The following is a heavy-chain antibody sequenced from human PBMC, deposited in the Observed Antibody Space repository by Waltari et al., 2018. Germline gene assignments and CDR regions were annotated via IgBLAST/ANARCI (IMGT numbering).Heavy chain of an antibody. V-gene: IGHV1-69*04. CDR1: GGTFSSYA. CDR3: ARGRGSRRWDFDY. J-gene: IGHJ4*02. D-gene: IGHD3-10*01. CDR2: INPNSGGT. Sequence: QVQLVQSGAEVKTPGSSVKVSCKASGGTFSSYAISWVRPAPGQGLEWMGRINPNSGGTSYAQKFQGRVTMTRDTSTSTVYMELSSLRSEDTAVYYCARGRGSRRWDFDYWGQGTLVTVSS.